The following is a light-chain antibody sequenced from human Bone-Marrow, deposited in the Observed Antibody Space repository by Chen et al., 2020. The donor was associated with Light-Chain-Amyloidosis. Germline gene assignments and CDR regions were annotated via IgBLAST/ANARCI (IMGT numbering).Light chain of an antibody. J-gene: IGLJ2*01. Sequence: QSALTQPASVSGSPGQSIPISCTGTSSDIGGYNYVFWYQQHPGRAPKLRIYDVTNRPSGVSNRFSGCKAGNTASLTISGLQAEDEADYYCSSYTTASAPLIFGGGTKLTVL. V-gene: IGLV2-14*03. CDR1: SSDIGGYNY. CDR3: SSYTTASAPLI. CDR2: DVT.